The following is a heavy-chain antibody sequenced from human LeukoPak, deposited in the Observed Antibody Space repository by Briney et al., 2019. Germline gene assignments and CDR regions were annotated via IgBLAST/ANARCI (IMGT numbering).Heavy chain of an antibody. D-gene: IGHD2-15*01. CDR3: AKRPYCSGTVCYHIDY. J-gene: IGHJ4*02. Sequence: GGSLRLSCAASGFTFSSYAMSWVRQAPGKGMEWVSTISGSGGSAYYADSVKGRFTISRDNSKNTLYLQLSSLRAEDTALYHCAKRPYCSGTVCYHIDYWGQGTLVTVSS. CDR2: ISGSGGSA. CDR1: GFTFSSYA. V-gene: IGHV3-23*01.